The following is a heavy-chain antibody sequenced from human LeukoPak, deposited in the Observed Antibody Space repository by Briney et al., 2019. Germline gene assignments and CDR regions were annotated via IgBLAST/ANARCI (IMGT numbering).Heavy chain of an antibody. D-gene: IGHD3-22*01. CDR3: ASLTMMNDY. CDR2: IYHSGST. CDR1: GGSISSGGYS. V-gene: IGHV4-30-2*01. Sequence: MSSETLSLTCAVSGGSISSGGYSWSWIRQPPGKGLEWIGYIYHSGSTYYNPSLKSRVTISIDRSKNQFSLKLSSVTAADTAVYYCASLTMMNDYWGQGTLVTVSS. J-gene: IGHJ4*02.